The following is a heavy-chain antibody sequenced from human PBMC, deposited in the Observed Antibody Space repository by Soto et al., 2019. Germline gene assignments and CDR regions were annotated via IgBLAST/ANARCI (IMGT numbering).Heavy chain of an antibody. J-gene: IGHJ3*02. CDR3: AGPRRDAFDI. CDR1: GGSISSYY. Sequence: QVQLQESGPGLVKPSETLSLTCTVSGGSISSYYWSWIRQPPGKGLEWIGYIYYSGSTNYNPSLKSRVTISVDTSKNQFSLKLSSVTAADTAVYYCAGPRRDAFDIWGQGTMVTVSS. CDR2: IYYSGST. V-gene: IGHV4-59*08.